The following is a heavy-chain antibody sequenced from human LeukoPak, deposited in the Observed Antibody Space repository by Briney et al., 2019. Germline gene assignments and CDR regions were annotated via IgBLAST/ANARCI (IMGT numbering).Heavy chain of an antibody. D-gene: IGHD6-6*01. CDR2: ISGSGGST. J-gene: IGHJ4*02. CDR3: AKDRVPLAARPLHFDY. V-gene: IGHV3-23*01. Sequence: GGSLRLSCAASGFTFSTYAMSWVRQAPGKGLEWVSAISGSGGSTYYADSVKGRFTISRDNSKNTLYLQMNSLRAEDTAVYYCAKDRVPLAARPLHFDYWGQGTLVTVSS. CDR1: GFTFSTYA.